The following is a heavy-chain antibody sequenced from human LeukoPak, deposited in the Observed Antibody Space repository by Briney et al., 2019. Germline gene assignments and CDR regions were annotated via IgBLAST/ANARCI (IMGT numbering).Heavy chain of an antibody. J-gene: IGHJ4*02. CDR1: GFIFSDYN. CDR2: IYSPNST. D-gene: IGHD6-13*01. V-gene: IGHV3-66*01. Sequence: GGSLRLSCAASGFIFSDYNMTWVRQAPGKGLEWVSVIYSPNSTYYADSVRGRFTISRDNSKNTLYLQMNSLRAEDTAVYYCAREGEGSSCPRFWGQGTLVTVSS. CDR3: AREGEGSSCPRF.